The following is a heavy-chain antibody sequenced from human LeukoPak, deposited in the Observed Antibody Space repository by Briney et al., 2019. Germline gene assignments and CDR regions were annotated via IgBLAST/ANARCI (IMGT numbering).Heavy chain of an antibody. J-gene: IGHJ6*03. V-gene: IGHV3-23*01. CDR3: AKSVVPAVIGISYYYYMDV. CDR1: GFTFSSYA. CDR2: ISGSGGST. D-gene: IGHD2-2*02. Sequence: PGGSLRLSCAASGFTFSSYAMSWVRQAPGKGLEWVSTISGSGGSTYYADSVKGRFTISRDNSKNTLYLQMNSLRAEDTAVYYCAKSVVPAVIGISYYYYMDVWGKGTTVTVSS.